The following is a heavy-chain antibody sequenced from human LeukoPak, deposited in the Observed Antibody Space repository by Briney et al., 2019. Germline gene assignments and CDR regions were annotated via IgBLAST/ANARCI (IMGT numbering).Heavy chain of an antibody. CDR3: ARALNWNDGGWFDP. CDR2: MNPNSGNT. D-gene: IGHD1-1*01. J-gene: IGHJ5*02. Sequence: ASVKVSCKASGYTFTSYDINWVRQATGQGLEWMGWMNPNSGNTGNAQKFQGRVTITRNTSISTAYMELSSLRSEDTAVYYCARALNWNDGGWFDPWGQGTLVTVSS. CDR1: GYTFTSYD. V-gene: IGHV1-8*03.